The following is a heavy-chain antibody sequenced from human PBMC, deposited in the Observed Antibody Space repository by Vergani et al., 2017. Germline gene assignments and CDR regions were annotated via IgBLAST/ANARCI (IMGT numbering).Heavy chain of an antibody. D-gene: IGHD3-22*01. CDR2: ISAYNGNT. CDR3: ARGLRYDYDSSGLPHFDY. V-gene: IGHV1-18*01. CDR1: GYTFTSYG. J-gene: IGHJ4*02. Sequence: QVQLVQSGAEVKKPGASVKVSCKASGYTFTSYGISWVRQAPGHGLEWMGWISAYNGNTNYAQKLQGRVTMTTDTSTSTAYMELRSLRSDDTAVYYCARGLRYDYDSSGLPHFDYWGQGTLVTVSS.